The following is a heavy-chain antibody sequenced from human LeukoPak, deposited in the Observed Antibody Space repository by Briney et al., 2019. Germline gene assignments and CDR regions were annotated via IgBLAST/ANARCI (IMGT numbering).Heavy chain of an antibody. J-gene: IGHJ6*02. CDR1: GFTFSSYA. V-gene: IGHV3-30-3*01. CDR3: ARDLYDYVWGPGHYYGMDV. CDR2: ISYDGSNK. D-gene: IGHD3-16*01. Sequence: GGSLRLSCAASGFTFSSYAVHWVRQAPGKGLEWVAVISYDGSNKYYADSVKGRFTISRDNSKNTLYLQMNSLRAEDTAVYYCARDLYDYVWGPGHYYGMDVWGQGTTVTVSS.